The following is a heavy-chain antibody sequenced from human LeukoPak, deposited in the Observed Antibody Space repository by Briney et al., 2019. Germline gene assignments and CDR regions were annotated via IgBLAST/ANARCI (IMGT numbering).Heavy chain of an antibody. V-gene: IGHV4-4*02. Sequence: SGTLSLTCAVSGGSISSSNWWSWVRQPPGKGLEWIGEIYHSGSTNYNPSLKSRVTISVDKSKNQFSLKLSSVTAADTAVYYCARGFRGAAAGLEGHWGQGTLVTVSS. CDR1: GGSISSSNW. D-gene: IGHD6-13*01. J-gene: IGHJ4*02. CDR2: IYHSGST. CDR3: ARGFRGAAAGLEGH.